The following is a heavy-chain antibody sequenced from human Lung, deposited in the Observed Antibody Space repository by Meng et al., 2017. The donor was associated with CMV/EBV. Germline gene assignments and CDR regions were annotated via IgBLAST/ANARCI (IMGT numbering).Heavy chain of an antibody. Sequence: VQLQPSGPGLVKPSQTLPLTCAISGDIVSSNRAAWHWIRQSPSRGLEWLGRTYYRSKWYHEYAVSVKSRITISPDTPKNQFSLQLNSMTPEDTAVYYCARGINGGCGDWGQGTLVTVSS. CDR3: ARGINGGCGD. D-gene: IGHD4-23*01. CDR2: TYYRSKWYH. V-gene: IGHV6-1*01. CDR1: GDIVSSNRAA. J-gene: IGHJ4*02.